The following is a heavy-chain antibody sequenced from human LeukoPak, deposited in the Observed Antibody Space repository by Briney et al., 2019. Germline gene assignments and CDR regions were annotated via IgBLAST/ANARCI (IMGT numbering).Heavy chain of an antibody. J-gene: IGHJ6*02. CDR3: ARVSITMIVVALEGMDV. D-gene: IGHD3-22*01. CDR2: ISYEGSNK. V-gene: IGHV3-30*04. CDR1: GFTFSSYA. Sequence: GGSLRLSCAASGFTFSSYAMHWVRQAPGKGLEWVAVISYEGSNKYYADSVKGRFTISRDNSKNTLHLQMNSLRAEDTAVYYCARVSITMIVVALEGMDVWGQGTTVNVSS.